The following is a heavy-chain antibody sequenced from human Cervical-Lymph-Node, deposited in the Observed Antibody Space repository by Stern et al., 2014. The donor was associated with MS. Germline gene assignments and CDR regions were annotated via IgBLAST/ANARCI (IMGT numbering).Heavy chain of an antibody. J-gene: IGHJ6*02. CDR3: ATSEGARSGYYYYGMDV. D-gene: IGHD3-10*01. Sequence: QVQLVQSGAEVKKPGASVKVSCKASGYTFTSYAMHWVRQAPGQRLEWMGWINAGNGNTKYSQKFQGRVTITRDTSASTAYMELSSLRSEDTAVYYCATSEGARSGYYYYGMDVWGQGTTVTVSS. V-gene: IGHV1-3*01. CDR2: INAGNGNT. CDR1: GYTFTSYA.